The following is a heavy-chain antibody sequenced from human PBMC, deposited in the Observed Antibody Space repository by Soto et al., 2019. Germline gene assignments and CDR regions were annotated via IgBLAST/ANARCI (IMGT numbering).Heavy chain of an antibody. V-gene: IGHV1-18*01. CDR2: INTYNDDT. CDR1: RYAFSNYG. J-gene: IGHJ4*02. D-gene: IGHD6-19*01. Sequence: ASLKVSCKASRYAFSNYGINWVRQAPGQGLEWMGWINTYNDDTDYAQNLQGRVTMTTDTSTSTAYMELTSLRSDDTAVYYCAREPYSSGWYRRSDSTRLDYWGQGTLVTSPQ. CDR3: AREPYSSGWYRRSDSTRLDY.